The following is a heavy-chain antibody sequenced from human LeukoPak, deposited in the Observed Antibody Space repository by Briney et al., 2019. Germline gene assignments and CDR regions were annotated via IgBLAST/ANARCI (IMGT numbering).Heavy chain of an antibody. V-gene: IGHV3-13*01. CDR3: ARAGDYGPPDY. J-gene: IGHJ4*02. CDR2: IGTAGDT. D-gene: IGHD4/OR15-4a*01. CDR1: GFTFSSYD. Sequence: GGSLRLSCAASGFTFSSYDMHWVRHATGKGLEWVSAIGTAGDTYYPGSVKGRFTISRGNAKNSLYLQMNSLRAGDTAVYYCARAGDYGPPDYWGQGTLVTVSS.